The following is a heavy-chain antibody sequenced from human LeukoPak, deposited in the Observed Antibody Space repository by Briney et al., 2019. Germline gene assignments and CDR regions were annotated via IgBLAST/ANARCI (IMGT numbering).Heavy chain of an antibody. V-gene: IGHV3-48*03. J-gene: IGHJ4*02. CDR2: ISSGGNTK. CDR1: GFSFSSYE. CDR3: ARDTVNGPFVISLDY. D-gene: IGHD2-8*01. Sequence: GGSLRLSCAASGFSFSSYEMNWVRQAPGKGLEWVSHISSGGNTKYYVDSVRGRSSMSRDNAKNLLFLQMNSLRAEDTAVYYCARDTVNGPFVISLDYWGQGALVTVSS.